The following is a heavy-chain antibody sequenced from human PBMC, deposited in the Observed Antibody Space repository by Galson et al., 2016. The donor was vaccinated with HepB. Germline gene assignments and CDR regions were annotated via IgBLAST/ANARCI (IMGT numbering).Heavy chain of an antibody. CDR2: ISSSSSTI. D-gene: IGHD3-3*01. Sequence: SLRLSCAASGFAFSGSAMHWVRQAPGKGLEWVSYISSSSSTIYYADSVKGRFTISRDNAKNSLYLQMNSLRDEDTAVYYCARDWSYYYYGMDVWGQGTTVTVSS. V-gene: IGHV3-48*02. CDR1: GFAFSGSA. J-gene: IGHJ6*02. CDR3: ARDWSYYYYGMDV.